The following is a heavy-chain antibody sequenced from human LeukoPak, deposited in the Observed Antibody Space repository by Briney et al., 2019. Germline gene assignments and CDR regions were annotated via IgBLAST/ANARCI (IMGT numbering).Heavy chain of an antibody. D-gene: IGHD3-3*01. V-gene: IGHV4-59*08. Sequence: SETLSLTCTVSGGSIDSYYWSWIRQPPGKGLEWIGYLTNSGSTKYNPSLNSRVTLSEDTSRNQVSLKLKYVTAADTAVYFCARHRRNDFWSGLGYYYMDVWGTGITVTVSS. CDR1: GGSIDSYY. CDR2: LTNSGST. J-gene: IGHJ6*03. CDR3: ARHRRNDFWSGLGYYYMDV.